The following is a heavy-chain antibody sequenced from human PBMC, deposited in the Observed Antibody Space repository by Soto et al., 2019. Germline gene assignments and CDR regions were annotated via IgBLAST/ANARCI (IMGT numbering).Heavy chain of an antibody. J-gene: IGHJ5*02. V-gene: IGHV4-31*03. CDR3: ARSVFP. CDR2: IYYRGST. Sequence: QVQLQESGPGLVKPSQTLSLTCTVSGGSISSGGYYWSWIRQHPGKGLEWIGYIYYRGSTYYTPSLTTRATLSVDTPKTPFSLTLSSVTAADTAVYYCARSVFPWGQGTLVTVSS. CDR1: GGSISSGGYY.